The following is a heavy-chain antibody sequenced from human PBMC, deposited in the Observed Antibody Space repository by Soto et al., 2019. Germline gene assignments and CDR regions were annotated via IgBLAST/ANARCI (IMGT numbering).Heavy chain of an antibody. D-gene: IGHD6-13*01. J-gene: IGHJ3*02. CDR2: INHSGST. CDR3: ARGRGSWTADAFDI. V-gene: IGHV4-34*01. Sequence: QVQLQQWGAGLLKPSETLSLTCAVYGGSFSGYYWSWIRQPPGKGLEWIGEINHSGSTNYNPSLKSRVNISVDTSKNQFSLKLSSVTAADTAVYYCARGRGSWTADAFDIWGQGTMVTVSS. CDR1: GGSFSGYY.